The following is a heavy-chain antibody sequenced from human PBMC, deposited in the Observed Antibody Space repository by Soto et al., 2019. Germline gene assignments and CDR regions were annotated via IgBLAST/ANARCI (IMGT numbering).Heavy chain of an antibody. J-gene: IGHJ6*02. CDR2: IYSSGNT. CDR3: RRSSRYSTDV. V-gene: IGHV4-39*01. CDR1: GGSISRSCYY. D-gene: IGHD6-13*01. Sequence: SQTRSLTCTVSGGSISRSCYYRGWIRQPPGKGLEWIGSIYSSGNTYYNPSLNSQVTISVDTSKNQFSLNVISVTAADTAVYYCRRSSRYSTDVWGQGTTVTVSS.